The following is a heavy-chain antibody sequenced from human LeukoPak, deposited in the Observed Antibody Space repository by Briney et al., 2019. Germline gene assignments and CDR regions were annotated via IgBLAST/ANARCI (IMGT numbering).Heavy chain of an antibody. CDR2: IYHSGST. J-gene: IGHJ4*02. CDR1: GGSISSSNW. V-gene: IGHV4-4*02. Sequence: SGTLSLTCAVSGGSISSSNWWSWVRQPPGKGLEWIGEIYHSGSTNYNPSLKSRVTISVDKSKNQFSLKLSSVTVADTAVYYCARTYYGSGGYYSSDWGQGTLVTVSS. D-gene: IGHD3-10*01. CDR3: ARTYYGSGGYYSSD.